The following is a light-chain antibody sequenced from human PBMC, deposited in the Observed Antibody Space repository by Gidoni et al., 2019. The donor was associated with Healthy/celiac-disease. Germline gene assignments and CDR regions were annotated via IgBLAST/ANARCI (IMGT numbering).Light chain of an antibody. V-gene: IGKV3-15*01. J-gene: IGKJ2*01. CDR1: QSVGSN. CDR2: GAS. CDR3: QHYDNWPPLYT. Sequence: EVVMPQSPATLSVFPGERATLSCRASQSVGSNLAWYQQKPGQAPRLLMYGASTRATGIPARISGSGSGIEFTLTISSLQSEDFAVYYCQHYDNWPPLYTFGQGTKLEIK.